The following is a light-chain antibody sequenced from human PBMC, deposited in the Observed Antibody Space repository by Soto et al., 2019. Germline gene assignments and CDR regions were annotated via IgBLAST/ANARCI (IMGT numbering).Light chain of an antibody. V-gene: IGKV1-5*01. CDR2: EGS. Sequence: DIQMTQSPSTLSASIGDTVTITCRVNQSISSWLAWYQQKPGKAPKLLISEGSSLESGVPSRFSGSGSGTEFTLTISSLQPDDLATYYCQQYNSSPLTFGGGTKVEIK. CDR1: QSISSW. J-gene: IGKJ4*01. CDR3: QQYNSSPLT.